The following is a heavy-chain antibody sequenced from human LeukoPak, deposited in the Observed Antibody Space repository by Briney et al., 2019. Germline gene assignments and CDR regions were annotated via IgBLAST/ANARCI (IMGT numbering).Heavy chain of an antibody. V-gene: IGHV3-9*03. Sequence: SGRSLRLSXAASGFTFDDYAMHWVRQAPGKGLEWLSGISWNSGSIGYADSVKGRFTISRDNAKNSLYLQMNSLRAEDMALYYCAKGAGYDFWSGSLDPWGQGTLVTVSS. D-gene: IGHD3-3*01. CDR2: ISWNSGSI. CDR3: AKGAGYDFWSGSLDP. CDR1: GFTFDDYA. J-gene: IGHJ5*02.